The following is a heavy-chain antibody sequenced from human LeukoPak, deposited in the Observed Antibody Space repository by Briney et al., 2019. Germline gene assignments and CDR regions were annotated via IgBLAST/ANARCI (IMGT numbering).Heavy chain of an antibody. V-gene: IGHV3-20*04. CDR2: INWNAGST. CDR3: VVHSATSCY. CDR1: GFTFDDYA. J-gene: IGHJ4*02. D-gene: IGHD1-26*01. Sequence: PGGSLRLSCAASGFTFDDYAMSWVRQAPGKGLEWVSGINWNAGSTGYADSVKGRFTISRDNAKTALSLQMNSLRAEDTAVYYCVVHSATSCYWGQGTLVTVSS.